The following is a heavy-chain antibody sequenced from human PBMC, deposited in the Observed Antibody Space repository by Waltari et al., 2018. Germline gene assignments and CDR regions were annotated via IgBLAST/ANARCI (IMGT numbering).Heavy chain of an antibody. CDR2: INHRGST. Sequence: QVQLQQWGAGLLKPSETLSLTCAVYGGSFSGYYWSWIRQPPGKGLVWIGEINHRGSTNYNPSLKSRVTISVDTSKNQFSLKLSAVTAADTAVYYCARGRGSPGRRFDPWGQGTLVTVSS. D-gene: IGHD3-10*01. V-gene: IGHV4-34*01. J-gene: IGHJ5*02. CDR3: ARGRGSPGRRFDP. CDR1: GGSFSGYY.